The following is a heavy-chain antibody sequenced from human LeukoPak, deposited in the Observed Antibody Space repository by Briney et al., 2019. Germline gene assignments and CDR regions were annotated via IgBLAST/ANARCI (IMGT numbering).Heavy chain of an antibody. V-gene: IGHV3-30-3*01. CDR2: TSGDGSNE. D-gene: IGHD2/OR15-2a*01. Sequence: GGSLRLSCAASGFTFSRYAMHWVRQAPGKGLECMAVTSGDGSNEHYAGSVRGRFTISRDNSKNTLYLQMNSLRTEDTAVYYCARSMGGYFYDPRASDYWGQGTLVTVSS. J-gene: IGHJ4*02. CDR1: GFTFSRYA. CDR3: ARSMGGYFYDPRASDY.